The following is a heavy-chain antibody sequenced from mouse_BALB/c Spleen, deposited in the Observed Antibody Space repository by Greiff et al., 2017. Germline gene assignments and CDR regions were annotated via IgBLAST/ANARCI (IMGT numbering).Heavy chain of an antibody. D-gene: IGHD3-1*01. J-gene: IGHJ4*01. CDR2: ISTYYGDA. V-gene: IGHV1S137*01. CDR1: GYTFTDYA. CDR3: ARQLGLRYAMDY. Sequence: VQLQQSGAELVRPGVSVKISCKGSGYTFTDYAMHWVKQSHAKSLEWIGVISTYYGDASYNQKFKGKATMTVDKSSSTAYMELARLTSEDSAIYYCARQLGLRYAMDYWGQGTSVTVSS.